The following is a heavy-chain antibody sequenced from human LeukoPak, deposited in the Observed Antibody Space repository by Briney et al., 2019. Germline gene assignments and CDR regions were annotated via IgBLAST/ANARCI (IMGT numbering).Heavy chain of an antibody. CDR3: ARDRDKDHSDSWFDP. V-gene: IGHV4-4*07. CDR1: GGSISSYY. CDR2: IYTSGST. Sequence: PSETLSLTCTVSGGSISSYYWSWIRQPAGKGLEWIGRIYTSGSTNYNPSLKSRVTMSVDTSKNQFSLKLSSVTAADTAVYYCARDRDKDHSDSWFDPWGQGTLVTVSS. J-gene: IGHJ5*02. D-gene: IGHD2-15*01.